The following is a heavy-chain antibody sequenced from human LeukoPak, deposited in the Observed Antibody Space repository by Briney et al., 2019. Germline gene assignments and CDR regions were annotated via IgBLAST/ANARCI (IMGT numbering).Heavy chain of an antibody. Sequence: GASVNVSCTASGYTFTSYGISWVRQAPGQGLEWMGWISGFSGHTQIAQQVQGRIMLTTDTSTSTAYMELSSLRSDDTAVYFCARVHYDSSGLLDPWGQGTLVTVSS. CDR3: ARVHYDSSGLLDP. V-gene: IGHV1-18*01. CDR1: GYTFTSYG. D-gene: IGHD3-22*01. J-gene: IGHJ5*02. CDR2: ISGFSGHT.